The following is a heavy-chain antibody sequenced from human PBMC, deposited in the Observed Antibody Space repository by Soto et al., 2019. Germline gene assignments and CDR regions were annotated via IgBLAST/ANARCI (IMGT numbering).Heavy chain of an antibody. CDR1: GYTFTGYY. CDR3: AKDLCSGGTCYPYDAFDI. J-gene: IGHJ3*02. CDR2: INPNSGGT. Sequence: ASVKVSCKASGYTFTGYYMHWVRQAPGQGLEWMGWINPNSGGTNYAQNFQGWVTMTRDTSISTAYMELSRLRSDDTAVYYCAKDLCSGGTCYPYDAFDIWGQGTMVTVSS. V-gene: IGHV1-2*04. D-gene: IGHD2-15*01.